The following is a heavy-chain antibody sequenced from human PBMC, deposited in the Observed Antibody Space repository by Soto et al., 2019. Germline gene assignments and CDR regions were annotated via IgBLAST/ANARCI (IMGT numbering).Heavy chain of an antibody. Sequence: GGSLRLSCAASGFTFSSYAMSWVRQAPGKGLEWVSAISGTGGSTYYADSVKGRFNISRDNSKNTLYLKMNSLRAEDTAVYYCAKTRTSEASYFDYWGKGTLVTVSS. CDR3: AKTRTSEASYFDY. CDR1: GFTFSSYA. D-gene: IGHD1-1*01. CDR2: ISGTGGST. J-gene: IGHJ4*02. V-gene: IGHV3-23*01.